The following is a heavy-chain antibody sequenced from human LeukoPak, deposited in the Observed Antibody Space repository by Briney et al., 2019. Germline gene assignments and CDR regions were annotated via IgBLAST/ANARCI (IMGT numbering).Heavy chain of an antibody. J-gene: IGHJ4*02. V-gene: IGHV3-66*01. CDR3: AKSRGSGSSMARGVNFDY. CDR1: GFIVSSKY. CDR2: IYSGGST. D-gene: IGHD3-10*01. Sequence: GGSLRLSCAASGFIVSSKYMSWVRQAPGKGLEWVSVIYSGGSTHYADSVKGRFTISRGNSKNMLYLQMNSLRAEDTAIYYCAKSRGSGSSMARGVNFDYWGQGTLVIVSS.